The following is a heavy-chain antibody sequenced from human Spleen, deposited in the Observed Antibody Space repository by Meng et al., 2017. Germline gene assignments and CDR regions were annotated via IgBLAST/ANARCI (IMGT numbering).Heavy chain of an antibody. CDR2: VYYSGIT. Sequence: QLQGSGPVLVKPSETLSLSAAVSGGSISSGSYYWNWIRQPPGKGLEWIGSVYYSGITYYNPSLESRVTISVDTSKNQFSLKLSSVTAADTAVYYCARDLWELRYKAPFDPWGQGILVTVSS. CDR1: GGSISSGSYY. D-gene: IGHD3-16*01. V-gene: IGHV4-39*07. J-gene: IGHJ5*02. CDR3: ARDLWELRYKAPFDP.